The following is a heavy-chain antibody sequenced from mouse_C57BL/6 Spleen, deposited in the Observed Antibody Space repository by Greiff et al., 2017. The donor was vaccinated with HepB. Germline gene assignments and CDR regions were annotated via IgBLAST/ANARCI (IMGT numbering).Heavy chain of an antibody. CDR2: IHPNSGST. V-gene: IGHV1-64*01. CDR3: AKETYDYDPFAY. J-gene: IGHJ3*01. CDR1: GYTFTSYW. D-gene: IGHD2-4*01. Sequence: VKLQQPGAELVKPGASVKLSCKASGYTFTSYWMHWVKQRPGQGLEWIGMIHPNSGSTNYNEKFKSKATLTVDKSSSTAYMQLSSLTSEDSAVYYCAKETYDYDPFAYWGQGTLVTVSA.